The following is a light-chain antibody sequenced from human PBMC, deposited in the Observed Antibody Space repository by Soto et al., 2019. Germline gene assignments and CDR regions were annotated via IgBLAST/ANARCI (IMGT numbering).Light chain of an antibody. CDR2: EVS. Sequence: QSVLTQPPSVSGAPGQRVTISCTGSSSNIGAGYDVHWYQQLPGKAPKLMIYEVSKRPSGVPDRFSGSKSGNTASLTVSGLQAEDEADYYCSSYAGSNNFVVFGGGTKVTV. CDR1: SSNIGAGYD. V-gene: IGLV1-40*01. CDR3: SSYAGSNNFVV. J-gene: IGLJ2*01.